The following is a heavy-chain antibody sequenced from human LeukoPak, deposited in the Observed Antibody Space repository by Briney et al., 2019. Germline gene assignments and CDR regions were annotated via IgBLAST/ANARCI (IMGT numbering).Heavy chain of an antibody. J-gene: IGHJ4*02. CDR1: GFTFSSYA. Sequence: GGSLRLSCAASGFTFSSYAMSWVRQAPGKGLEWVSAITGSAGSTYYAGSVKGRFTISRDNSKNTLYLQMNSLRAEDTAVYYCAKDRAPWLPGDYWGQGTLVTVSS. V-gene: IGHV3-23*01. D-gene: IGHD5-12*01. CDR2: ITGSAGST. CDR3: AKDRAPWLPGDY.